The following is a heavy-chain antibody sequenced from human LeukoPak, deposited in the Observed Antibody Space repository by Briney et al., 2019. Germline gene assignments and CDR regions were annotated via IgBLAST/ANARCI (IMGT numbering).Heavy chain of an antibody. J-gene: IGHJ4*02. V-gene: IGHV3-7*01. CDR3: ARDLPDY. CDR2: IKQDGSEK. Sequence: GALWLSFGAVWFPFFSAWMRWGRPAPGEGVGGGAKIKQDGSEKNYMDSVKGRFTISRDNAKNSLFLQMNSVRADDTAVYYCARDLPDYWGQGTLVTVSS. CDR1: WFPFFSAW.